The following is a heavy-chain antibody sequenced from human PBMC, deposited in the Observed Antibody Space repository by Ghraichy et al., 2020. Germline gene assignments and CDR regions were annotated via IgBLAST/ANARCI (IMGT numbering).Heavy chain of an antibody. CDR1: GFTVSSNY. Sequence: GGSLRLSCAASGFTVSSNYLSRVRQAPGKGLEWVALINNGVSTFYADSVKGRFTISRDNSKNTLYLQMNSLRAEDTAVYYCARTPIVGATGAWGQGTMVTVSS. J-gene: IGHJ3*01. CDR2: INNGVST. D-gene: IGHD1-26*01. V-gene: IGHV3-66*01. CDR3: ARTPIVGATGA.